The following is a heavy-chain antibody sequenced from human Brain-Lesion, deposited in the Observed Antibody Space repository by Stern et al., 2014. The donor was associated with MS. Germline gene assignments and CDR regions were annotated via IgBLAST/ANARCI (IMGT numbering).Heavy chain of an antibody. V-gene: IGHV1-2*04. J-gene: IGHJ4*02. CDR2: INPKSGGT. CDR3: ATYYYDSTGYNDF. D-gene: IGHD3-22*01. CDR1: GYTFTGYY. Sequence: QVQLVQSGAEVKKPGASVKVSCKASGYTFTGYYMHWVRQAPGQGLEWMGWINPKSGGTNYAQKFQGWVTMTRDTSINTAYMELSRLRSDDPAVYYCATYYYDSTGYNDFGGQGTLVTVSS.